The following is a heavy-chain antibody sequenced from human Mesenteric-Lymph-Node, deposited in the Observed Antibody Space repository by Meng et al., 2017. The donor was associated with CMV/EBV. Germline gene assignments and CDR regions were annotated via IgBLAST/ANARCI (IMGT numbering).Heavy chain of an antibody. CDR2: MNPNSGNT. CDR1: GYTFTNFD. D-gene: IGHD6-19*01. Sequence: QEQLVQSGAEVKKPGASVKVSCKASGYTFTNFDINWVRQATGQGPEWMGWMNPNSGNTGYAQKFQGRVTLTRDTSISTAYVELSSLRSEDTAVYYCARGPSYSSGFPDCWGQGTLVTVSS. V-gene: IGHV1-8*02. CDR3: ARGPSYSSGFPDC. J-gene: IGHJ4*02.